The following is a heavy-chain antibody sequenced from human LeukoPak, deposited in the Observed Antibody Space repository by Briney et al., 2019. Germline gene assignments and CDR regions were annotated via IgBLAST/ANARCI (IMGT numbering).Heavy chain of an antibody. CDR2: INSGSSTI. CDR1: GFTFSGYS. V-gene: IGHV3-48*04. CDR3: ARAKVGAISSFDY. Sequence: PGGSQRLSCEASGFTFSGYSMNWVRQAPGKGLEWLAYINSGSSTIHYADSVKGRFTISRDNARNSLYLQMNNLRGEDTAVYYCARAKVGAISSFDYWGQGIPVTVSS. D-gene: IGHD1-26*01. J-gene: IGHJ4*02.